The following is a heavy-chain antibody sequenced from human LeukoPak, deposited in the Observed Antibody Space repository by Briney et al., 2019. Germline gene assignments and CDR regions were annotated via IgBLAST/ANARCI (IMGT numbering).Heavy chain of an antibody. J-gene: IGHJ4*02. CDR2: IWSDGTNK. Sequence: GGSLRLSCAASGFTFSHYGLHWVRQAPGKGLEWVAVIWSDGTNKYYTDSVKGRFTISRDDSMKTLYLQMDSLRAEDTAIYFCARDAQRGFDYSNSLQYWGQGPLVTVSA. CDR1: GFTFSHYG. D-gene: IGHD4-11*01. V-gene: IGHV3-33*01. CDR3: ARDAQRGFDYSNSLQY.